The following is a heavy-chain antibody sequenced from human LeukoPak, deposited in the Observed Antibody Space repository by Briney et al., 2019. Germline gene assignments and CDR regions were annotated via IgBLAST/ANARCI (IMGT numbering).Heavy chain of an antibody. D-gene: IGHD2-21*01. CDR1: GYTFINYD. J-gene: IGHJ5*02. CDR3: ARVFRFNGVLGS. CDR2: INPRTGGT. V-gene: IGHV1-8*01. Sequence: ASMKVSCKTSGYTFINYDVNWVRQAPGQRLQWMGVINPRTGGTFFAPNFQGRISMASNTSTNTAYMSLDSLTSDDTAVYFCARVFRFNGVLGSWGQGTLVTVSS.